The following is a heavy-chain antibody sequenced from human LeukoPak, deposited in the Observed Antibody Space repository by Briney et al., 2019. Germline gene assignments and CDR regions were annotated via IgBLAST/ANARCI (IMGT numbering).Heavy chain of an antibody. V-gene: IGHV4-59*08. J-gene: IGHJ4*02. Sequence: SETLSLTRTVSGGSITSYHWSWIRQSPGKALEWIAYMNSRGDTKYNPSLKSRVTISMDTPKNKFSLKVSSVTDADTALYFCARTTPNGSADYWGQGTQVTVSA. CDR3: ARTTPNGSADY. CDR2: MNSRGDT. D-gene: IGHD2-8*01. CDR1: GGSITSYH.